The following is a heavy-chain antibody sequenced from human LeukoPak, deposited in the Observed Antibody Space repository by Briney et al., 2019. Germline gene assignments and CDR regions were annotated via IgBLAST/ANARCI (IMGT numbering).Heavy chain of an antibody. D-gene: IGHD2-15*01. CDR3: TRDGVVAATIAFDI. V-gene: IGHV3-49*03. Sequence: GGSLRLSCTASGFTFGDYAMSWFRRAPGKGLEWVGFIRSKAYGGTTEYAASAKGRFTISRDDSKSIAYLQMNSLKTEDTAVYYCTRDGVVAATIAFDIWGQGTMVTVSS. CDR2: IRSKAYGGTT. J-gene: IGHJ3*02. CDR1: GFTFGDYA.